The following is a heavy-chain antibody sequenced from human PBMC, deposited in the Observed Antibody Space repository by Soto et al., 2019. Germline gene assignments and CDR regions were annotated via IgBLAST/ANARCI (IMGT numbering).Heavy chain of an antibody. CDR1: GFTFSGSA. Sequence: GGSLRLSCAASGFTFSGSAMHWVRQASGKGLEWVGRIRRKANSYATGYAASVKGRFTISRDDSKNTAYLQMNSLKTEDTAVYYCTTLYYYDSSGRELFDYWGQGTLVTVSS. CDR2: IRRKANSYAT. D-gene: IGHD3-22*01. J-gene: IGHJ4*02. CDR3: TTLYYYDSSGRELFDY. V-gene: IGHV3-73*01.